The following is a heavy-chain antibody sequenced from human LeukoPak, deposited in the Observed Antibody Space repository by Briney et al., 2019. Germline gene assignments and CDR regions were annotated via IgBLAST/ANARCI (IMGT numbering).Heavy chain of an antibody. CDR1: GFSLTTSDLG. CDR2: IYWNDDK. V-gene: IGHV2-5*01. Sequence: SGPTLVKPTQTLTLTCSFSGFSLTTSDLGVGWIRQPPGEVLDWLASIYWNDDKFYSPSLKSRLTINKDTSKNQVILTMTNMDPVDTATYYCARKQRLTTVNAFDYWGQGILVTVSS. D-gene: IGHD4-17*01. J-gene: IGHJ4*02. CDR3: ARKQRLTTVNAFDY.